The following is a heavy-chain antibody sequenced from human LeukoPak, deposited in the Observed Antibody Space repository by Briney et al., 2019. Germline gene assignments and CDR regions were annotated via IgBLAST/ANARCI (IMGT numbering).Heavy chain of an antibody. D-gene: IGHD6-19*01. J-gene: IGHJ3*02. Sequence: SETLSLTCTVSGGSISSYYWSWIRQPPGKGLEWIGYFYYSGSTNYNPSRKSRVTISVDTSKNQFSLKMSYVTAADTAVHYCARGDGGWLGAFDIWGQWTMVTVSS. CDR1: GGSISSYY. CDR3: ARGDGGWLGAFDI. V-gene: IGHV4-59*01. CDR2: FYYSGST.